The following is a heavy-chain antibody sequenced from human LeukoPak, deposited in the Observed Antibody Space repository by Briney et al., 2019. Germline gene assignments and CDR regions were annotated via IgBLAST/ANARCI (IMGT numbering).Heavy chain of an antibody. J-gene: IGHJ4*02. V-gene: IGHV3-66*01. D-gene: IGHD1-26*01. Sequence: GGSLRLSCAASGVTVSGSYMSWVRQAPGKGLEWVSVIYTSGDTDYADSVKGRFTISRDSSKNTLYLQMNTLRTEDTAVYYCVRVRYSGSWFPVPNFDCWGQGTLVTVSS. CDR1: GVTVSGSY. CDR2: IYTSGDT. CDR3: VRVRYSGSWFPVPNFDC.